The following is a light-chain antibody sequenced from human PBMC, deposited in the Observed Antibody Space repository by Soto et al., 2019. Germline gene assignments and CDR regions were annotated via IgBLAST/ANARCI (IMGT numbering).Light chain of an antibody. CDR3: HQTYSTPYT. CDR2: TSG. J-gene: IGKJ2*01. CDR1: QRITTY. Sequence: IQMTQSPSSLSASVGDRFTITCRASQRITTYLNWYQQKRGEAPKLLISTSGTLQRGVPSRFSGSGSGTDFTLTITALRPEDFATYFCHQTYSTPYTFGQGTKLEI. V-gene: IGKV1-39*01.